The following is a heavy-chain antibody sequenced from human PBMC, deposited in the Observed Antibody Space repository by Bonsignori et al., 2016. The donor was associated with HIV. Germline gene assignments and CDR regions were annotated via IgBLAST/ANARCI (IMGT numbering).Heavy chain of an antibody. V-gene: IGHV4-34*01. CDR1: GGSFSGYY. J-gene: IGHJ4*02. D-gene: IGHD3-3*01. CDR3: ARTARRITIFGVVSFYFDY. Sequence: SETLSLTCAVYGGSFSGYYWSWIRQPPGKGLEWIGEINHSGSTNYNPSLKSRVTISVDTSKNQFSLKLSSVTAADTAVYYCARTARRITIFGVVSFYFDYWGQGTLVTVSS. CDR2: INHSGST.